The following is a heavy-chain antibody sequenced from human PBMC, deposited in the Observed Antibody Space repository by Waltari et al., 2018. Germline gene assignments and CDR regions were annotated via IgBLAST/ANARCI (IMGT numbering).Heavy chain of an antibody. V-gene: IGHV4-34*02. D-gene: IGHD1-1*01. Sequence: QVRLEQWGAGLLKPSETLSLTCAVYGGSFSGYYWSWIRRSPEMGLEWIGEITHTGKTNYNPSLRGRITMSVDTSKNQFSLRMTSVTAADTAVYYCARERQLELGRTGVLDPWSRGTPVTVSS. J-gene: IGHJ5*02. CDR3: ARERQLELGRTGVLDP. CDR2: ITHTGKT. CDR1: GGSFSGYY.